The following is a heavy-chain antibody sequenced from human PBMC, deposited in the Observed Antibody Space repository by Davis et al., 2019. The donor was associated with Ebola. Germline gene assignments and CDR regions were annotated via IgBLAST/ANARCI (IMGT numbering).Heavy chain of an antibody. CDR3: ARQKGLRGAHFDY. J-gene: IGHJ4*02. CDR1: GYTFTRYW. CDR2: IYPGDSDI. Sequence: ESLKTSCKSSGYTFTRYWIVWVRQLPGKGLEWMGIIYPGDSDIRYSPSFQGQVTISADKSISTAYLQWSSLKASDSAMYYCARQKGLRGAHFDYWGQGTLVTVSS. V-gene: IGHV5-51*01. D-gene: IGHD1-26*01.